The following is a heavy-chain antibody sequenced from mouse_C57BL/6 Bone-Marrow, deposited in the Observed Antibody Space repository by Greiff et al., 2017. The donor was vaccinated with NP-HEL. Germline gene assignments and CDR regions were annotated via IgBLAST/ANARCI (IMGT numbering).Heavy chain of an antibody. D-gene: IGHD2-1*01. V-gene: IGHV1-42*01. CDR2: INPSTGGT. CDR1: GYSFTGYY. Sequence: EVQLQQSGPELVKPGASVKISCKASGYSFTGYYMNWVKQSPEKSLEWIGEINPSTGGTTYNQKFKAKATLTVDKSSSTAYMQLKSLTSEDSAVYYCARGGYGNYSWFAYWGQGTLVTVSA. CDR3: ARGGYGNYSWFAY. J-gene: IGHJ3*01.